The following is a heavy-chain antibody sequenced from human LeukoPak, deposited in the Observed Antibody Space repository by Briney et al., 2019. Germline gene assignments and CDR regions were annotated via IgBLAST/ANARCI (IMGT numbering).Heavy chain of an antibody. D-gene: IGHD1-14*01. Sequence: RTGGSLRLSCTASGFTFGDYAMSWVRQAPGKGLEWVGFIRSKAYGGTTEYAASVKGRFTISRDDSKTIAYLQMNSLKTEDTAVYYCTKSPPAYILTTFDIWGQGTMVTVSS. CDR3: TKSPPAYILTTFDI. CDR2: IRSKAYGGTT. CDR1: GFTFGDYA. J-gene: IGHJ3*02. V-gene: IGHV3-49*04.